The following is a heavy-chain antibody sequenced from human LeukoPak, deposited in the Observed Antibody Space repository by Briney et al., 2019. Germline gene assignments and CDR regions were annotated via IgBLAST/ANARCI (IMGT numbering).Heavy chain of an antibody. J-gene: IGHJ4*02. CDR3: ARWGSYGFDY. D-gene: IGHD5-18*01. Sequence: KTSETLSLTCTVSGGSISSNSYCWGWIRQPPGKGLEWIGSIYYSGSTYYNPSLKSRVTISVDTSQNHFSLKLSSVTAADTAVYYCARWGSYGFDYWGQGTLVTVSS. CDR2: IYYSGST. V-gene: IGHV4-39*02. CDR1: GGSISSNSYC.